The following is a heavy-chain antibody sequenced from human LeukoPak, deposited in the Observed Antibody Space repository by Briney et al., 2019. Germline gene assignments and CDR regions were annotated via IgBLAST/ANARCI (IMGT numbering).Heavy chain of an antibody. CDR2: ISSSSSYI. J-gene: IGHJ3*02. D-gene: IGHD1-7*01. V-gene: IGHV3-21*01. CDR3: AGTLELDAFDI. Sequence: GGSLRLSCAASGFTFSSYSINWVRQAPGKGLEWVSSISSSSSYIYYADSVKGRFTISRDNAKNSLYLQMNSLRAEDTAVYYCAGTLELDAFDIWGQGTMVTVSS. CDR1: GFTFSSYS.